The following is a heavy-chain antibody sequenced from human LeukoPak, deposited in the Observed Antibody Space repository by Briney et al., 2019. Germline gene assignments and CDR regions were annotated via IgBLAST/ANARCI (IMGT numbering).Heavy chain of an antibody. CDR2: INHSGST. V-gene: IGHV4-34*01. J-gene: IGHJ5*02. D-gene: IGHD5-18*01. CDR3: ARRGYSYGYPEHRGKRSNWFDP. Sequence: SETLSLTCAVYGGSFSGYYWSWIRQPPGKGLEWIGEINHSGSTNYNPSLKSRVTISVDTSKNQFSLKLSSVTAADTAVYYCARRGYSYGYPEHRGKRSNWFDPWGQGTLVTVSS. CDR1: GGSFSGYY.